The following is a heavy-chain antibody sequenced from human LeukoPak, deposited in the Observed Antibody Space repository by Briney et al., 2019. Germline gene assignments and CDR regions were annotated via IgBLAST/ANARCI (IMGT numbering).Heavy chain of an antibody. D-gene: IGHD3-22*01. J-gene: IGHJ3*02. V-gene: IGHV4-59*01. CDR2: IYYSGST. CDR1: GFTFSNAW. CDR3: ARGRYYYDSSGYPDAFDI. Sequence: GSLRLSCAASGFTFSNAWMSWVRQAPGKGLEWIGYIYYSGSTNYNPSLKSRVTISVDTSKSQFSLKLSSVTAADTAVYYCARGRYYYDSSGYPDAFDIWGQGTMVTVSS.